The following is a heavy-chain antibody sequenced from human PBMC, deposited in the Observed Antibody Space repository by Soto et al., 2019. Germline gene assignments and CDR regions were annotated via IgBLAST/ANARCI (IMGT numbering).Heavy chain of an antibody. V-gene: IGHV3-7*01. Sequence: SVGSLRLSCAASGFTFSAYWMTWVRQAPGTGLEWVANINHDGSETHCVDSVKGRFTISRDNAKNSVYLQMNSLRAEDTAVYYCTRDTSPRGCSGGTCLYDAFDIWGQGTWVTVSS. CDR2: INHDGSET. CDR3: TRDTSPRGCSGGTCLYDAFDI. D-gene: IGHD2-15*01. CDR1: GFTFSAYW. J-gene: IGHJ3*02.